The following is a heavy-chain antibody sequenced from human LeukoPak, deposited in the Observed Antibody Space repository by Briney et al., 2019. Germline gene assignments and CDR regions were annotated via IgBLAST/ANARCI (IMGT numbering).Heavy chain of an antibody. CDR2: ISGSGGDT. CDR3: AKSGYSYAIDFDY. CDR1: GLTFINFG. J-gene: IGHJ4*02. Sequence: GGTLRLSCAASGLTFINFGMSWVRQAPGKGLEWISSISGSGGDTYYADSVKGRFTISRDNSKNTLYLQMNSLRAEDTAVYYCAKSGYSYAIDFDYWSQGTLVTVSS. D-gene: IGHD5-18*01. V-gene: IGHV3-23*01.